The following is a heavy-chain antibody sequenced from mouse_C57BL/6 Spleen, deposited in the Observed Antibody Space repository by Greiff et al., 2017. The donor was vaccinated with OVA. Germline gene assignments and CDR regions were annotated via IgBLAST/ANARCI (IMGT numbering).Heavy chain of an antibody. CDR3: AREMNFDV. CDR1: GYTFTSYW. CDR2: IDPSDSYT. V-gene: IGHV1-50*01. J-gene: IGHJ1*03. Sequence: QVQLQQPRAELVKPGASVKLSCKASGYTFTSYWMQWVKQRPGQGLEWIGEIDPSDSYTNYNQKFKGKATLTVDTSSSTAYMQLSSLTSEDSAVYYCAREMNFDVWGTGTTVTVSS.